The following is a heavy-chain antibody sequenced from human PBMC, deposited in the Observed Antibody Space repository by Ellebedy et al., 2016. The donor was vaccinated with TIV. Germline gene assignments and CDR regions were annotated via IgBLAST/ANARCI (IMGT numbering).Heavy chain of an antibody. D-gene: IGHD3-9*01. Sequence: ASVKVSXXASGYTFTGYYMHRVRQAPGQGLQWMGWINPNGGDTNYAQNFQGRVTMTRDTSISTAYMELSRLRSDDTAVYYCARGGPQYYGILTGPKYWGQGTLVTVSS. J-gene: IGHJ1*01. CDR1: GYTFTGYY. CDR2: INPNGGDT. CDR3: ARGGPQYYGILTGPKY. V-gene: IGHV1-2*02.